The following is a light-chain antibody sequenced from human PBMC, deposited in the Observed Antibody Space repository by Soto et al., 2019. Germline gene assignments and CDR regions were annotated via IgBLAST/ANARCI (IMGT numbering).Light chain of an antibody. CDR3: HQYGSAPRT. Sequence: EVVLAQSPGTLSLSPGYRATLSFRDRQVVNNRYLAWYQQRPGPAPCLLVYAASSRATVIPDRISGSGSGTDFTLTISRLEPEDFAVYYCHQYGSAPRTFGQGTKLEIK. CDR2: AAS. CDR1: QVVNNRY. V-gene: IGKV3-20*01. J-gene: IGKJ1*01.